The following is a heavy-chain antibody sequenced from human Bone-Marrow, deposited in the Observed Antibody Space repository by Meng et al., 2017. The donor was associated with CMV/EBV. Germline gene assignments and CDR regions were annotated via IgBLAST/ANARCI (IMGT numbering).Heavy chain of an antibody. Sequence: ASVKVSCKASGYTFTSYYMHWVRQAPGQGLEWMGIINPSGGSTSYAQKFQGRVTITTDESTSTAYMELSSLRSEDTAVYYCAREGYCSSTSCWGGRLYYYYGMDVWGQGTTVTVSS. J-gene: IGHJ6*02. CDR1: GYTFTSYY. CDR3: AREGYCSSTSCWGGRLYYYYGMDV. D-gene: IGHD2-2*01. V-gene: IGHV1-46*01. CDR2: INPSGGST.